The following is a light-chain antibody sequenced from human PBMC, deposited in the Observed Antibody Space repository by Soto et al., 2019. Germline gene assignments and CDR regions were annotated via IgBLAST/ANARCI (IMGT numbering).Light chain of an antibody. CDR3: QQYDSHPQT. V-gene: IGKV1-5*03. CDR2: KAS. CDR1: QTISNW. J-gene: IGKJ1*01. Sequence: DIQMTQSPSTLSGSVGDRVTITCRASQTISNWLAWYQQKPGKAPKLLIYKASTLESGVPSRFSGSGSGTEFTLTISSLQPEDFATYYCQQYDSHPQTFGQGTRVEIK.